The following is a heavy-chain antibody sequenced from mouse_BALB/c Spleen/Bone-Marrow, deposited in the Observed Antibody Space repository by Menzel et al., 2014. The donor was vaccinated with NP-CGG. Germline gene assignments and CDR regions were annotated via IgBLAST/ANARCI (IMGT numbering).Heavy chain of an antibody. V-gene: IGHV1S81*02. CDR2: INPSNGGS. CDR3: PRHYFRSPYYALGY. J-gene: IGHJ4*01. D-gene: IGHD1-2*01. CDR1: ANTFTKYY. Sequence: VQLHQSGAELAKPGPAVKLACKASANTFTKYYRYWEKQRPGQGPEWIGGINPSNGGSTINEKFKNKATLPIQKPSSTAYIQLSSLPSEDSAVCCCPRHYFRSPYYALGYWGRGASGPSSS.